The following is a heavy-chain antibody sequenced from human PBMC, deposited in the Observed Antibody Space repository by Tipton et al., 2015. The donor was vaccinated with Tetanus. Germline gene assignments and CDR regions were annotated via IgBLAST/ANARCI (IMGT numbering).Heavy chain of an antibody. CDR1: GGSMRSYY. CDR2: IYSSGGA. J-gene: IGHJ4*02. Sequence: GLVKPSETLSLTCIVSGGSMRSYYWSWIRQPPGKGLEWIGHIYSSGGARYNPSLKSRTTMSVGRSKSQFSLEVTPVTAADTAVYFCARGPLENEGYFDSWGQGILVTVTA. CDR3: ARGPLENEGYFDS. V-gene: IGHV4-59*01. D-gene: IGHD1-1*01.